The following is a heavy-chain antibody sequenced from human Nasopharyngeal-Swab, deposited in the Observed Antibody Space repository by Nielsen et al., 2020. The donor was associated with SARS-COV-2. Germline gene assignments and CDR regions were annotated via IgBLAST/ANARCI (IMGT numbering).Heavy chain of an antibody. Sequence: GSLKISCAASGFTFSSYSMSWLCQAPGKGLEWVSTITGNGDTTYYADSVKGRFTISRDNSENTVYLQMNSLRAEDTALYHCARPLSRDSTWTTEANWFDPWGQGTLVTVSS. V-gene: IGHV3-23*01. J-gene: IGHJ5*02. CDR1: GFTFSSYS. CDR3: ARPLSRDSTWTTEANWFDP. CDR2: ITGNGDTT. D-gene: IGHD6-13*01.